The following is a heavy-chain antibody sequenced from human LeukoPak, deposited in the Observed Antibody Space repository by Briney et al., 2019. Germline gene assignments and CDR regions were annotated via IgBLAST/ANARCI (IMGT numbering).Heavy chain of an antibody. CDR1: GYTFTSYG. Sequence: ASVKVSCKASGYTFTSYGISWVRRAPGQGLEWMGLISAYNGNTNYAQKLQGRVTMTTDTSTSTDYMELRSLRSDDTAVHYCATVRGTYYDFWSCYPGYYYYYYMFVWGNGNTVTVSS. CDR2: ISAYNGNT. CDR3: ATVRGTYYDFWSCYPGYYYYYYMFV. J-gene: IGHJ6*03. V-gene: IGHV1-18*01. D-gene: IGHD3-3*01.